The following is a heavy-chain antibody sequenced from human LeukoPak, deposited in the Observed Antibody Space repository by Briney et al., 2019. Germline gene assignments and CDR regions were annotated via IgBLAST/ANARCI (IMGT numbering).Heavy chain of an antibody. CDR1: GFSVGSNY. CDR2: IYTGGTT. CDR3: AGEGRFQSFDY. V-gene: IGHV3-53*01. Sequence: PGGSLRLSCAASGFSVGSNYMSWVRQAPGKGLEWVSVIYTGGTTHYAESVMGRFTISRDDSHNTVHLHMSGLRAEDTAVYYCAGEGRFQSFDYWGQGTLVIVSS. J-gene: IGHJ4*02.